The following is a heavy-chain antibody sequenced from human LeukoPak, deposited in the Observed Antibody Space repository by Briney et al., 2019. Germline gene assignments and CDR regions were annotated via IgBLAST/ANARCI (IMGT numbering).Heavy chain of an antibody. D-gene: IGHD6-25*01. Sequence: GGSLRLSCAASGFTFSSYWMNWVRQAPGKGLEWVANIKPDGSEKYYVDSMKGRFTISRDNAKNSLFLQMNSLRAEDTAVYYCAREFAANWFDPWGQGTLVTVSS. CDR1: GFTFSSYW. CDR3: AREFAANWFDP. CDR2: IKPDGSEK. J-gene: IGHJ5*02. V-gene: IGHV3-7*01.